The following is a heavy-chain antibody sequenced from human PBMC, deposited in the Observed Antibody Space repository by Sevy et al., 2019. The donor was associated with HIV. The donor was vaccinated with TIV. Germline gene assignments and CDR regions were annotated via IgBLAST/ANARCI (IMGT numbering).Heavy chain of an antibody. CDR2: ISSHSSEI. V-gene: IGHV3-11*05. D-gene: IGHD6-13*01. Sequence: GGSLRLSCVASGFIFRDRYMSWIRQAPGKGLEWVSFISSHSSEINYADSVKGRFTVSRDNAKNSLYLQMNSLRAEDTAVYYCAGDFMPVASAGTGALGVWGQGTAVTVSS. CDR3: AGDFMPVASAGTGALGV. CDR1: GFIFRDRY. J-gene: IGHJ6*02.